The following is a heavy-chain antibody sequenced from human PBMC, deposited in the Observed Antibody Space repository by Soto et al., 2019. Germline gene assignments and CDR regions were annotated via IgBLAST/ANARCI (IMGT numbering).Heavy chain of an antibody. CDR3: ARAYYYYGMDV. CDR1: GGSFSGYY. J-gene: IGHJ6*02. Sequence: SETLSLTCAVYGGSFSGYYWSWIRQPPGKGQEWIGEINHSGSTNYNPSLKSRVTISVDTSKNQFSLKLSSVTAADTAVYYCARAYYYYGMDVWGQGTTVTVSS. V-gene: IGHV4-34*01. CDR2: INHSGST.